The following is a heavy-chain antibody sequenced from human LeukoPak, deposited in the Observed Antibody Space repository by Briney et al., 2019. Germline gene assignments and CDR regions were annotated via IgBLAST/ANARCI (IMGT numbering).Heavy chain of an antibody. CDR3: ARESGYHEGFDY. V-gene: IGHV1-69*13. CDR2: IIPIFGTA. D-gene: IGHD6-25*01. Sequence: GASVKVSCKASGGTFSSYAISWVRQAPGQGLEWMGGIIPIFGTANYAQKFQGRVTITADESTSTAYMELSSLRSEDTAVYYCARESGYHEGFDYWGQGTLVTVSS. CDR1: GGTFSSYA. J-gene: IGHJ4*02.